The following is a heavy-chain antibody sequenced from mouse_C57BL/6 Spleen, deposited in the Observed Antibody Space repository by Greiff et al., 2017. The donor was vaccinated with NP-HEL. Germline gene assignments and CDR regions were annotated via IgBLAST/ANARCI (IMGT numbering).Heavy chain of an antibody. Sequence: VKLQQPGTELVKPGASVKLSCKASGYTFTSYWMHWVKQRPGQGLEWIGNINPSNGGTNYNEKFKSKATLTVDKSSSTAYMQLSSLTSEDSAVYYCARDYYGSRYAMDYWGQGTSVTVSS. J-gene: IGHJ4*01. D-gene: IGHD1-1*01. V-gene: IGHV1-53*01. CDR3: ARDYYGSRYAMDY. CDR2: INPSNGGT. CDR1: GYTFTSYW.